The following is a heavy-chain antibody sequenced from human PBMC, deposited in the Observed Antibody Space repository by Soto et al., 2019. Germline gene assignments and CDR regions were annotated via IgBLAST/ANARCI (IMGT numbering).Heavy chain of an antibody. D-gene: IGHD6-13*01. CDR3: VSPTSSAGAFDI. J-gene: IGHJ3*02. Sequence: RASVKVSCKASGGTSSSYAISWVRQAPGQGLEWMGGIIPIFGTANYAQKFQGRVTITADESTSTAYMELSSLRSEDTAVYYCVSPTSSAGAFDIWGQGTMVTVSS. V-gene: IGHV1-69*13. CDR2: IIPIFGTA. CDR1: GGTSSSYA.